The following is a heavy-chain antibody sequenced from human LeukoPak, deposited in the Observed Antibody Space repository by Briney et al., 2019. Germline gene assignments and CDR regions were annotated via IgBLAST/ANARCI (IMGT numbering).Heavy chain of an antibody. V-gene: IGHV4-34*01. CDR2: INHSGST. J-gene: IGHJ3*02. CDR1: GGSFSGYY. CDR3: ARVDSVWSGGPDAFDI. D-gene: IGHD3-3*01. Sequence: SETLSLTCAVYGGSFSGYYWSWIRQPPGKGLEWIGEINHSGSTNYNPSLKSRVTISVDTSKNQFSLKLSSVTAADTAVYYCARVDSVWSGGPDAFDIWGQGTMVTVSS.